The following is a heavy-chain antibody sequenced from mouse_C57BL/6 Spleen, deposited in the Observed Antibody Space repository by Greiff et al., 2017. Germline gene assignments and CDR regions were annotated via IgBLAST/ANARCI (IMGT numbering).Heavy chain of an antibody. D-gene: IGHD2-4*01. CDR1: GFSLTSYG. CDR3: ARHPYDYDGRGNAMDY. J-gene: IGHJ4*01. V-gene: IGHV2-6-1*01. CDR2: IWSDGST. Sequence: VQRVESGPGLVAPSQSLSITCTVSGFSLTSYGVHWVRQPPGKGLEWLVVIWSDGSTTYNSALKSRLSISKDNSKSQVFLKMNSLQTDDTAMYYCARHPYDYDGRGNAMDYWGQGTSVTVSS.